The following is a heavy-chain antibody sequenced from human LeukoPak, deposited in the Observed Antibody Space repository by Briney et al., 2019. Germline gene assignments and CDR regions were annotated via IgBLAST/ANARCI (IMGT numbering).Heavy chain of an antibody. CDR2: IYYSGST. V-gene: IGHV4-61*08. CDR1: GYSISDGYF. CDR3: ARGYDYGDL. J-gene: IGHJ5*02. D-gene: IGHD4-17*01. Sequence: SETLSLTCAVSGYSISDGYFWAWVQQPPGKGLEWIGYIYYSGSTNYNPSLKSRVTISVDTSKNQFSLKLSSVTAADTAVYYCARGYDYGDLWGQGTLVTVSS.